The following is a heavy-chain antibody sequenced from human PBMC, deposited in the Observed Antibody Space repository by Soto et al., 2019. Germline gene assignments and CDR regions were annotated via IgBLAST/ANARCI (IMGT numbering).Heavy chain of an antibody. Sequence: SETLSLTCTVSGVSISSYYWSWIRQPPGKGLEWIGYIYYSGSTNYNPSLKSRVTISVDTSKNQFSLKLSSVTAADTAVYYCAREIPLPYCSGGSCYSRWFDPWGQGTLVTVSS. CDR2: IYYSGST. CDR1: GVSISSYY. CDR3: AREIPLPYCSGGSCYSRWFDP. V-gene: IGHV4-59*01. J-gene: IGHJ5*02. D-gene: IGHD2-15*01.